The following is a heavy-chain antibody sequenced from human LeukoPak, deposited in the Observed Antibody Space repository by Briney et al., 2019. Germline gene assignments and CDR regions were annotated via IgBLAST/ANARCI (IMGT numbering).Heavy chain of an antibody. J-gene: IGHJ4*02. CDR2: FYRSGST. D-gene: IGHD6-6*01. CDR1: GGSISSYY. V-gene: IGHV4-4*07. CDR3: ASSSFGGSSIIDY. Sequence: SETLSLTCTDSGGSISSYYWKWLRQTAGKEMERIGRFYRSGSTNYNTYLKSRGTMSVDKNKKQFSLMLTSVTAADTAVYYCASSSFGGSSIIDYWGQGTLVTVSS.